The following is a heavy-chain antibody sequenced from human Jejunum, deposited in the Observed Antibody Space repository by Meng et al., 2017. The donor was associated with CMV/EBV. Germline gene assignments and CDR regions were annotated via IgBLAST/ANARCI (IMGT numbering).Heavy chain of an antibody. CDR2: ISGSSTYI. CDR1: GFTFNSYS. CDR3: ARAIDYGDPNWFDT. D-gene: IGHD4-17*01. J-gene: IGHJ5*02. V-gene: IGHV3-21*01. Sequence: SGFTFNSYSLTWVRQAPGKGLEWLSYISGSSTYIYHADSVKGRFTISRDNAKNSVYLQMNGLRAEDAAVYYCARAIDYGDPNWFDTWGQGTLVTVSS.